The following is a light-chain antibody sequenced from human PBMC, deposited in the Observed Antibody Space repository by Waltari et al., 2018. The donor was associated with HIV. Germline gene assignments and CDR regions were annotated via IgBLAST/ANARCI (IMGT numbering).Light chain of an antibody. J-gene: IGKJ4*01. V-gene: IGKV3D-20*02. CDR3: QQRTTWPPGRT. Sequence: IVLTPSPGTLSLSPGERATLSCRASRRVSSSHLAWYQQKHGQAPRLLLHGASTRATGTPDRVSGSGYGTEFTLTVSRLGPEDVEVYDCQQRTTWPPGRTFGGGTKVEI. CDR2: GAS. CDR1: RRVSSSH.